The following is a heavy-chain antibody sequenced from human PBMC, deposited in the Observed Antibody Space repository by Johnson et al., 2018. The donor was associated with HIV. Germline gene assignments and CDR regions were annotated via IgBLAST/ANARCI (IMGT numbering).Heavy chain of an antibody. Sequence: VQLVESGGGMVQPGRSPRLSCAATGFIFNDYALHWVRQAPGKGLEWVSGISWNSGSKDYVDSVRGRFTISRDNAKNSLYLQMNSLRVDDTAVYYCARSVSLVRGALDIWGQGTMVTVSS. CDR1: GFIFNDYA. V-gene: IGHV3-9*01. CDR3: ARSVSLVRGALDI. J-gene: IGHJ3*02. CDR2: ISWNSGSK. D-gene: IGHD2/OR15-2a*01.